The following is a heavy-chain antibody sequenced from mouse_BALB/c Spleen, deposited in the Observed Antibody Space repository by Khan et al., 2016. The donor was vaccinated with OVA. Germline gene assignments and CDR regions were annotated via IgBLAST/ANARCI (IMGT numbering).Heavy chain of an antibody. CDR1: GYTFSSYW. CDR2: IFPGSVST. Sequence: QVRLQQSGGDLMKPGASVKISCKATGYTFSSYWIEWVKPRPGHGLEWLGQIFPGSVSTTYNEKFKGKATFTADTSSNTAYMQLSSLTSEDSAGYYCARGGYGGFAYWGRGTLVTVSA. V-gene: IGHV1-9*01. CDR3: ARGGYGGFAY. J-gene: IGHJ3*01. D-gene: IGHD2-2*01.